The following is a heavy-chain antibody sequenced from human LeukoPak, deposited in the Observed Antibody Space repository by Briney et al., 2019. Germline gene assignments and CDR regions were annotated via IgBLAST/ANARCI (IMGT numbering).Heavy chain of an antibody. Sequence: GGSLRLSCAASGFTFSSYAMSWVRQAPGKGLEWVSAISGSGGSTYYADSVKGRFTISRDNAKNSLYLQMNSLRAEDTAVYYCARDLADRDYYDSSGYNAYWGQGTLVTVSS. V-gene: IGHV3-23*01. CDR1: GFTFSSYA. J-gene: IGHJ4*02. D-gene: IGHD3-22*01. CDR2: ISGSGGST. CDR3: ARDLADRDYYDSSGYNAY.